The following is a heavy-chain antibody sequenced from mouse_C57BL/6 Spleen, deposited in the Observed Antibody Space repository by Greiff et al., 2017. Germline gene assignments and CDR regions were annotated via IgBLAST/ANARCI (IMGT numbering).Heavy chain of an antibody. J-gene: IGHJ4*01. Sequence: DVHLVESGGGLVQPGGSLKLSCAASGFTFSDYYMYWVRQTPEKRLEWVAYISNGGGSTYYPDTVKGRFTISRDNAKNTLYLQMSRLKSEDTAMYYCARRYYGNYPYAMDYWGQGTSVTVSS. CDR3: ARRYYGNYPYAMDY. CDR1: GFTFSDYY. D-gene: IGHD2-1*01. CDR2: ISNGGGST. V-gene: IGHV5-12*01.